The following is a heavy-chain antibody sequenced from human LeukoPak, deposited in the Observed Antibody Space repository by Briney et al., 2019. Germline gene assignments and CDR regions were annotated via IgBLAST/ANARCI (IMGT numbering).Heavy chain of an antibody. J-gene: IGHJ4*02. CDR3: AKAGSIKFDY. CDR1: GVTFSSYA. D-gene: IGHD1-26*01. Sequence: GGSLRLSCAASGVTFSSYAMSWVRQAPGKGLERGSGISGRGGSGGSTYYADSVKGRCTISRDNSKNTMYLQMNSLRAEDTAVYYCAKAGSIKFDYWGQGTLVTVSS. V-gene: IGHV3-23*01. CDR2: ISGRGGSGGST.